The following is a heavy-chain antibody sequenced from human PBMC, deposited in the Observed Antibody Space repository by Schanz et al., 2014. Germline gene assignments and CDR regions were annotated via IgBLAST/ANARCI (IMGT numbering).Heavy chain of an antibody. Sequence: EVQLLESGGGLVQPGGSLRLSCAASGFTFTNYAMSWVRQAPGKGLEWVSFIYIGGNTYYADSVKGRFTISRDNSKNTVYIQMNSLRAEDTAVYYCVRDSFFAFDYWGQGTLVTVSS. CDR2: IYIGGNT. CDR3: VRDSFFAFDY. V-gene: IGHV3-66*01. J-gene: IGHJ4*02. D-gene: IGHD3-3*01. CDR1: GFTFTNYA.